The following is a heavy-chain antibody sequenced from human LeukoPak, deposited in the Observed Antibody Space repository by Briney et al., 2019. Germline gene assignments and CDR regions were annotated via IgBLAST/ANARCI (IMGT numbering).Heavy chain of an antibody. D-gene: IGHD3-9*01. V-gene: IGHV3-23*01. CDR2: ISGSGGST. CDR1: GFTFSSYA. Sequence: GGSLRLSCAASGFTFSSYAMSWVRQAPGKGLEWVSAISGSGGSTYYADSVKGRFTISRDNSKNTLDLQMNSLRAEDTAVYYCAKSGGYGGYDILTGYIPIWGQGTLVTVSS. CDR3: AKSGGYGGYDILTGYIPI. J-gene: IGHJ4*02.